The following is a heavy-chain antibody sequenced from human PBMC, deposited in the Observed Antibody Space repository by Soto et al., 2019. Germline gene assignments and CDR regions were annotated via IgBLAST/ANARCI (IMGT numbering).Heavy chain of an antibody. J-gene: IGHJ3*02. CDR3: ARDSTRRGACDI. D-gene: IGHD4-4*01. V-gene: IGHV4-34*01. Sequence: LXLTCAIYYGSFSVYYWIWIRQSPGEGLEWIGEINHSGSTNYNPSLKSRVTMSVDASKNQFSLKLSSVTAADTAVYYCARDSTRRGACDIWGQGATVTVSS. CDR2: INHSGST. CDR1: YGSFSVYY.